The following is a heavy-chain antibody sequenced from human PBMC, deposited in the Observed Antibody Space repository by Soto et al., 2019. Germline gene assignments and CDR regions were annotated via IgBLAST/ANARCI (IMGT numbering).Heavy chain of an antibody. D-gene: IGHD6-13*01. CDR2: IYYSGST. J-gene: IGHJ4*02. Sequence: QLQLQESGPGLVKPSETLSLTCTVSGGSISSSSYYWGWIRQPPGKGLEWIGSIYYSGSTYYNPSLKSRVTISVDTSKNQFSLKLSSVTAADTAVYYCARQAAAGIFDYWGQGTLVTVSS. V-gene: IGHV4-39*01. CDR3: ARQAAAGIFDY. CDR1: GGSISSSSYY.